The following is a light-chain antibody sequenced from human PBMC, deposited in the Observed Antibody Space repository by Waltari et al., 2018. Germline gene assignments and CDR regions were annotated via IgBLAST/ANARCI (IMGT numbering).Light chain of an antibody. CDR1: SNDVGIHNF. V-gene: IGLV2-14*03. CDR3: SSYTSNNAV. CDR2: DVS. J-gene: IGLJ3*02. Sequence: QSALTQPASVSGSPGPSITVPCTGISNDVGIHNFASWYQHHPGKAPNVVIYDVSYRPSGVSDRFSGSKSGNTASLTISGLQAEDEADYYCSSYTSNNAVFGGGTKLTVL.